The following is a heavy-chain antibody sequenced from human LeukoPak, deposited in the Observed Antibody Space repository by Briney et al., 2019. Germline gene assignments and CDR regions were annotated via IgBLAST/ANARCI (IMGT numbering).Heavy chain of an antibody. Sequence: SETLSLTCTVSGYSINSDYYWGWIRQPAGKGLEWIGRIYTSGSITYNPSLKSRVSMSVDTSKNQFSLKLSSVTAADTAVYYCARDSGTTGEVKFDPWGQGTLVTVSS. V-gene: IGHV4-4*07. CDR2: IYTSGSI. J-gene: IGHJ5*02. D-gene: IGHD3-10*01. CDR3: ARDSGTTGEVKFDP. CDR1: GYSINSDYY.